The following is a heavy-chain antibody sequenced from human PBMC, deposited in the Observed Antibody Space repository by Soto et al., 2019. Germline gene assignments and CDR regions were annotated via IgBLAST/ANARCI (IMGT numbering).Heavy chain of an antibody. J-gene: IGHJ5*02. CDR3: ARDGAGAYGLGWFDP. CDR2: IYHSGST. V-gene: IGHV4-31*03. Sequence: QVQLQESGPGLVKPSQTLSLTCTVSGDSISRGGYYWNWLRQHPRKGLEWIGYIYHSGSTIYHPSLMSRVTISVDTSKNRLSLEWSNVTAADTAVYYCARDGAGAYGLGWFDPWGQGILVTVSS. D-gene: IGHD2-21*01. CDR1: GDSISRGGYY.